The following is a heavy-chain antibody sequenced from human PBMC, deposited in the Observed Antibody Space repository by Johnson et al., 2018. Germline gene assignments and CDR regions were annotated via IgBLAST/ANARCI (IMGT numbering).Heavy chain of an antibody. Sequence: QVQLVQSGAEVKKPGSSVKVSCKASGHTISNYVISWVRQAPGQGLEWMGGIIPVFGTGKYAQKFQGRVTITADASTSTVYMGMSSLKSDDTAVYYCARPSPPHTSGGYGDAFDIWGQGTMVTVSS. D-gene: IGHD6-19*01. V-gene: IGHV1-69*01. J-gene: IGHJ3*02. CDR3: ARPSPPHTSGGYGDAFDI. CDR1: GHTISNYV. CDR2: IIPVFGTG.